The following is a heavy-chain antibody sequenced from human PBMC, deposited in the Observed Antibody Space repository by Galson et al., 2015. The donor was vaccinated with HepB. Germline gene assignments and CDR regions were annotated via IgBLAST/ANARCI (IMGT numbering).Heavy chain of an antibody. V-gene: IGHV1-3*01. J-gene: IGHJ3*02. D-gene: IGHD3-22*01. CDR3: ARANTYYYDSSGYYYSSGAFDI. CDR1: GYTFTSYA. Sequence: SVKVSCKASGYTFTSYAMHWVRQAPGQRLEWMGWINAGNGNTKYSQKFQGRVTITRDTSASTAYMELSSLRSEDTAVYYCARANTYYYDSSGYYYSSGAFDIWGQGTMVTVSS. CDR2: INAGNGNT.